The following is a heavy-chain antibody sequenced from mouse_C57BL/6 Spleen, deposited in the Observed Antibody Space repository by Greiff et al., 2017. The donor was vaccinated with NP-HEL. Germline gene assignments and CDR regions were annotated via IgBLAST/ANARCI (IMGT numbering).Heavy chain of an antibody. CDR1: GFTFSSYG. Sequence: EVKLVESGGDLVKPGGSLKLSCAASGFTFSSYGMSWVRQTPDKRLEWVATISSGGSYTYYPDSVKGRFTISRDNAKNTLYLQMSSLKSEDTAMYYCARLYPYAMDYWGQGTSVTVSS. V-gene: IGHV5-6*01. CDR2: ISSGGSYT. J-gene: IGHJ4*01. CDR3: ARLYPYAMDY.